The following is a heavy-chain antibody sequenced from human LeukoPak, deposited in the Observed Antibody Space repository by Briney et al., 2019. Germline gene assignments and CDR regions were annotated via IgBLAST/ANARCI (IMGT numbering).Heavy chain of an antibody. D-gene: IGHD1-26*01. Sequence: GGSLRLSCAAADFSLSNYGRHWVRQAPGKCLEWVAVILYDGNNKHYAESVKGRFTISRDNSNNMLYLQMNSLRPEDTAVYYCAKDRLFGSGLNGPHYYYGMDVWGQGTTVTVSS. CDR2: ILYDGNNK. J-gene: IGHJ6*02. V-gene: IGHV3-30*18. CDR1: DFSLSNYG. CDR3: AKDRLFGSGLNGPHYYYGMDV.